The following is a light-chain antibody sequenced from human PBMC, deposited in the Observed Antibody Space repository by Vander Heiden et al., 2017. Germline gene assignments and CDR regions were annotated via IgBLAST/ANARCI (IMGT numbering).Light chain of an antibody. Sequence: GEAPRLLIYDASDLQPGVPSRFSASGYGTDFNFSIRSLRAEDVATYFCQQHDCQPFSFGGGTNVRIK. CDR3: QQHDCQPFS. V-gene: IGKV1-33*01. J-gene: IGKJ4*01. CDR2: DAS.